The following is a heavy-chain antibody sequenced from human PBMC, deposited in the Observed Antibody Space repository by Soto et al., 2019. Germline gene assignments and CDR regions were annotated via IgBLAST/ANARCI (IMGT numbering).Heavy chain of an antibody. Sequence: QVQLVQSGAEVKKPESSVKVSCKAPGGTFSTYAISWVRQAPGQGLEWMGGIIPMFGTANYAQRFQDRVTXPXHESTNTVYMELGSLRSEDTAVYFCASGIQLWLRRINNGYSGWGQGTLVTVSS. CDR2: IIPMFGTA. J-gene: IGHJ4*02. D-gene: IGHD5-18*01. CDR1: GGTFSTYA. V-gene: IGHV1-69*05. CDR3: ASGIQLWLRRINNGYSG.